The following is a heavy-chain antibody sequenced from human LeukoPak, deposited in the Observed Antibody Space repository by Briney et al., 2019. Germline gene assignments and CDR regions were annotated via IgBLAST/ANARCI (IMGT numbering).Heavy chain of an antibody. D-gene: IGHD7-27*01. CDR3: ARRLTGVDY. CDR2: INPNSGGT. Sequence: GASVKVSCNASGYTFTAYYMNWLRQAPGQGREWMGWINPNSGGTNYAQNFPARVTMTRAPSISTVYMELNSLRSDDTAVYYCARRLTGVDYWGQGTQVTVSS. J-gene: IGHJ4*02. CDR1: GYTFTAYY. V-gene: IGHV1-2*02.